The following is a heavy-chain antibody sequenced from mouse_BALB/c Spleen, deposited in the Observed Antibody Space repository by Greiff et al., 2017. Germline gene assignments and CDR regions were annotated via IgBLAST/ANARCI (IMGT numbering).Heavy chain of an antibody. CDR1: GFTFSSFG. CDR3: ARSLFDY. Sequence: EVNVVESGGGLVQPGGSRKLSCAASGFTFSSFGMHWVRQAPEKGLEWVAYISSGSSTIYYADTVKGRFTISRDNPKNTLFLQMTSLRSEDTAMYYCARSLFDYWGQGTTLTVSS. CDR2: ISSGSSTI. J-gene: IGHJ2*01. V-gene: IGHV5-17*02.